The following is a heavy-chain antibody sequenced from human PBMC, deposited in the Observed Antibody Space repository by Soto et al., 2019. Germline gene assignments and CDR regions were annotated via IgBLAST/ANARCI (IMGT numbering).Heavy chain of an antibody. Sequence: ASVKVSCKASGYTFTSYAMHWVRQAPGQRLEWMGWINAGNVNTKYSQKFQGRVTITRDTSASTAYMELSSLRSEDTAVYYCARPLEPSYYYYGMDVWGQGTTVAYSS. CDR2: INAGNVNT. V-gene: IGHV1-3*01. CDR3: ARPLEPSYYYYGMDV. J-gene: IGHJ6*02. CDR1: GYTFTSYA. D-gene: IGHD1-1*01.